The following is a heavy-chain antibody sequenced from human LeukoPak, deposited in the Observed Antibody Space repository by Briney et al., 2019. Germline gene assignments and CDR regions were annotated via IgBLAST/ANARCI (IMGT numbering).Heavy chain of an antibody. J-gene: IGHJ4*02. CDR1: GFTFKSHA. V-gene: IGHV3-30-3*01. D-gene: IGHD3-22*01. CDR2: ISYDGSNK. CDR3: AKEGELGYYDSSGYFDY. Sequence: GGSLRLSCSASGFTFKSHAMHWIRQAPGKGLEWVAVISYDGSNKYYADSVKGRFTISRDNSKNTLYLQMNSLRAEDTAVYYCAKEGELGYYDSSGYFDYWGQGTLVTVSS.